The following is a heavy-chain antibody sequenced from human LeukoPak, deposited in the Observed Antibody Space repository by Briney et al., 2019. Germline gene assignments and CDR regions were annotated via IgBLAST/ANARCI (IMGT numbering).Heavy chain of an antibody. V-gene: IGHV1-18*01. CDR3: ARVSFGYSYGSYYFDY. CDR2: ISAYNGNT. D-gene: IGHD5-18*01. Sequence: ASAKVSCKASGYTFTSYGISWVRQAPGQGLEWMGWISAYNGNTNYAQKLQGRVTMTTDTSTSTAYMELRSLRSDDTAVYYCARVSFGYSYGSYYFDYWGQGTLVTVSS. CDR1: GYTFTSYG. J-gene: IGHJ4*02.